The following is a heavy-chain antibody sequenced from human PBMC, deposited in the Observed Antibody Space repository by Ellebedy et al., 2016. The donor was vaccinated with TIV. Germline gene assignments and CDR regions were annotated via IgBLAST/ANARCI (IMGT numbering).Heavy chain of an antibody. D-gene: IGHD2-15*01. V-gene: IGHV3-30*03. CDR3: ECSGGSCYGDY. CDR2: ISYDGSNK. J-gene: IGHJ4*02. CDR1: GFTFSSYG. Sequence: GESLKISCAASGFTFSSYGMHWVRQAPGKGLEWVAVISYDGSNKYYADSVKGRFTISRDNSKNTLYLQMNSLRAEDTAVYYCECSGGSCYGDYWGQGTLVTVSS.